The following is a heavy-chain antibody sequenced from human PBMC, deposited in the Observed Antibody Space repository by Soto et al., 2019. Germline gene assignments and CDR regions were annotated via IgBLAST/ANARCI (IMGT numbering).Heavy chain of an antibody. J-gene: IGHJ4*02. CDR2: INSDGSST. CDR1: GFTFSSYW. Sequence: GGSLRLSCAASGFTFSSYWMHWVRQAPGKGLVWVSRINSDGSSTSYADSVKGRFTISRDNAKNTLYLQMNSLRAEDTAVYYCAKDEKGEWLGYFDYWGQGTLVTVSS. V-gene: IGHV3-74*01. D-gene: IGHD6-19*01. CDR3: AKDEKGEWLGYFDY.